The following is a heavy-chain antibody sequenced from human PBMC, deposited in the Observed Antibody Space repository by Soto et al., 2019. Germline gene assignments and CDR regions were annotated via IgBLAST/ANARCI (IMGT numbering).Heavy chain of an antibody. CDR1: GYTFTSYA. D-gene: IGHD5-12*01. V-gene: IGHV1-3*01. Sequence: ASVKVSCKASGYTFTSYAMHWVRQAPGQRLEWMGWINAGNGNTKYSQKFQGRVTITRDTSASTAYMELSSLRSEDTAVYYCARDRRDGYNLGTYYFDYWGQGTLVTVSS. J-gene: IGHJ4*02. CDR3: ARDRRDGYNLGTYYFDY. CDR2: INAGNGNT.